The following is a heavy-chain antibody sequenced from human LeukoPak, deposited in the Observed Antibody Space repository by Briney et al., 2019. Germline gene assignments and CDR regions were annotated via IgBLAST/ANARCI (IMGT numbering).Heavy chain of an antibody. CDR2: IKQDGSEK. D-gene: IGHD2-15*01. CDR1: GFTFSGYW. J-gene: IGHJ5*02. CDR3: ARDLVVVVAATSFNWFDP. Sequence: GGSLRLSCAASGFTFSGYWMSGVRQAPGKGLEGVANIKQDGSEKYYVDSVKGRFTISRDNAKNSLYLQMNSLRAEDTAVYYCARDLVVVVAATSFNWFDPWGQGTLVTVSS. V-gene: IGHV3-7*01.